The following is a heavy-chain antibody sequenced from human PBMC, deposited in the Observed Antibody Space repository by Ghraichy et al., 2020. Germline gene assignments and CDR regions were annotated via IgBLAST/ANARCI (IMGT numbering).Heavy chain of an antibody. J-gene: IGHJ4*02. CDR3: AGGYCTSTNCYDY. Sequence: GGSLRLSCAASDFAFSTYSMNWVRQAPGKGLEWISYISPGYTIHYADSVRCRFTISRDNAKNSLYLQMNSLRDGDTAMYYCAGGYCTSTNCYDYWGPGTLVTVSS. D-gene: IGHD2-8*01. V-gene: IGHV3-48*02. CDR1: DFAFSTYS. CDR2: ISPGYTI.